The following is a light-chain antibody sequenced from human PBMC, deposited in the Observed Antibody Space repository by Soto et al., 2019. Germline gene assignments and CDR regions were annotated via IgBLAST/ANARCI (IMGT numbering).Light chain of an antibody. Sequence: DIQMTQSPSTLSGSVGDRVTITCRASQTISSWLAWYQQKPGKAPKLLIYKASTLKSGVPSRFSGSGSGTEFTLTSSSLQPDDFATYYCQHYTSYSEAFGQGTKVELK. CDR3: QHYTSYSEA. CDR1: QTISSW. J-gene: IGKJ1*01. V-gene: IGKV1-5*03. CDR2: KAS.